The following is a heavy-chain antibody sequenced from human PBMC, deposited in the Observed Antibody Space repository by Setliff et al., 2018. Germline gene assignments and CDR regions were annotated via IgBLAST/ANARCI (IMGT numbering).Heavy chain of an antibody. Sequence: SETLSLTCTVSGGSISSSSYYWGWIRQPPGKGLEWIGSIYYSGSTYYSPSLKSRVTISVDTSKNQFSLKLSSVTAADTAVYYCARESRYYYDNLGTLDYWGQGTLVTVSS. D-gene: IGHD3-22*01. J-gene: IGHJ4*02. V-gene: IGHV4-39*02. CDR3: ARESRYYYDNLGTLDY. CDR2: IYYSGST. CDR1: GGSISSSSYY.